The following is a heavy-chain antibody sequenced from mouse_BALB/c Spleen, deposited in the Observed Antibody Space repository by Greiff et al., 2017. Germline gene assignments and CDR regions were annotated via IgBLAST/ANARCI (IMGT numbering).Heavy chain of an antibody. CDR1: GYSITSDYA. D-gene: IGHD2-1*01. J-gene: IGHJ4*01. CDR2: ISYSGST. Sequence: EVKLQESGPGLVKPSQSLSLTCTVTGYSITSDYAWNWIRQFPGNKLEWMGYISYSGSTSYNPSLKSRISITRDTSKNQFFLQLNSVTTEDTATYYCAYGNYDAMDYWGQGTSVTVSS. CDR3: AYGNYDAMDY. V-gene: IGHV3-2*02.